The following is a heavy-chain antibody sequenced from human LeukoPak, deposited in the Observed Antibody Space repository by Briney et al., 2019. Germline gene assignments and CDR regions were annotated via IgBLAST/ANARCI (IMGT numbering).Heavy chain of an antibody. CDR1: GGSISSGGYY. J-gene: IGHJ3*02. D-gene: IGHD4-17*01. Sequence: SQTLSLTCTVSGGSISSGGYYWSWIRQHPGKGLEWIGYIYYSGSTYYNPSLKSRVTISVDTSKNQFSLKLSSVTAADTAVYYCARYGDYRWDASDIWGQGTMVTVSS. V-gene: IGHV4-31*03. CDR3: ARYGDYRWDASDI. CDR2: IYYSGST.